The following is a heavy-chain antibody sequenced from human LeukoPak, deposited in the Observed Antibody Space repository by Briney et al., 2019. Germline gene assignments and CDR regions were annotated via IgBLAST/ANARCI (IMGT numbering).Heavy chain of an antibody. D-gene: IGHD3-10*02. V-gene: IGHV4-38-2*01. CDR1: GYSIISSYD. CDR2: IYHSGST. Sequence: PSDTLSLTGAVSGYSIISSYDGDWIRQPPGKGLEWVGSIYHSGSTYYNPSLKSRVTISVDTSKNQFPLNLSLVTAAETALSYYARCWYTDIFGELGYWGQGTLVTVSS. J-gene: IGHJ4*02. CDR3: ARCWYTDIFGELGY.